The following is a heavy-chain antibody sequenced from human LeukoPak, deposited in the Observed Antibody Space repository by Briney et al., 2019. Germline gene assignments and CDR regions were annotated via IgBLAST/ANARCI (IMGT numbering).Heavy chain of an antibody. J-gene: IGHJ5*02. Sequence: GGSLRLSCTVSGFTVSSNSMSWVRQAPGKGLEWVSFIFSSTHYSDSVKGRFTISRDNSKNTLYLQMNSLRAEDTAVYYCARAQRVRLSWFDPWGQGTLVTVSS. V-gene: IGHV3-53*01. CDR3: ARAQRVRLSWFDP. D-gene: IGHD5-24*01. CDR2: IFSST. CDR1: GFTVSSNS.